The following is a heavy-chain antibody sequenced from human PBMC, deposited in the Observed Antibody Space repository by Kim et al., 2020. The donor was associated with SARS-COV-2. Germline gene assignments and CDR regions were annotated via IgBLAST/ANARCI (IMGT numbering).Heavy chain of an antibody. D-gene: IGHD6-13*01. V-gene: IGHV4-39*01. J-gene: IGHJ6*02. CDR3: ARLHSSSYYYYGMDV. Sequence: PSLKSRVTISVDTSKNQFSLKLSSVTAADTAVYYCARLHSSSYYYYGMDVWGQGTTVTVSS.